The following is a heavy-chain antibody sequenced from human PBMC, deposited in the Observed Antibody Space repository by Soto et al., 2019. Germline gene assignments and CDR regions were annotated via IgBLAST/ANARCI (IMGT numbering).Heavy chain of an antibody. Sequence: ASVKVSCKASGYTFTGYYMHWVRQAPGQGLEWMGWINPNSGGTNYAQKFQGRVTMTRDTSISTAYMELSRLRSDDTAVYYCARKEWELLGGYYYYGMDVWGQGXTVTVYS. D-gene: IGHD1-26*01. CDR2: INPNSGGT. CDR1: GYTFTGYY. V-gene: IGHV1-2*02. J-gene: IGHJ6*02. CDR3: ARKEWELLGGYYYYGMDV.